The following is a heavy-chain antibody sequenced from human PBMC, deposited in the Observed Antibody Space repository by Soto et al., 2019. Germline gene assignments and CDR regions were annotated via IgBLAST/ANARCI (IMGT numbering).Heavy chain of an antibody. CDR3: ARDTVVIPTNYYYYGMDV. Sequence: SDTLSLTCAVSGYSISSGYYWGWIRQPPGKGLEWIGSIYHSGSTYYNPPLKSRVTISVDTSKNQFSLKLSSVTAADTAVYYCARDTVVIPTNYYYYGMDVWGQGTTVTVSS. D-gene: IGHD3-22*01. J-gene: IGHJ6*02. V-gene: IGHV4-38-2*02. CDR1: GYSISSGYY. CDR2: IYHSGST.